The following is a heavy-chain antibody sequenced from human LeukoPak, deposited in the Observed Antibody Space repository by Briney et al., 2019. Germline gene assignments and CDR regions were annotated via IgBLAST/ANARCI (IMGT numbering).Heavy chain of an antibody. CDR3: ARGEDWSYSNYDLLDY. J-gene: IGHJ4*02. V-gene: IGHV3-21*01. D-gene: IGHD4-11*01. CDR1: GFTSSSYW. CDR2: INSGSSYI. Sequence: PVGSLRLSCAASGFTSSSYWMHWVCQAPWKGLACGSSINSGSSYIDYADSVKGRFTISRDNAKNSLYMQMNSLRAEDTAVYYCARGEDWSYSNYDLLDYWGQGTLVTVPS.